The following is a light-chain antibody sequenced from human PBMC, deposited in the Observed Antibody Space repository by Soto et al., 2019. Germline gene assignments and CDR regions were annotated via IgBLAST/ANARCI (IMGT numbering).Light chain of an antibody. CDR2: AAS. J-gene: IGKJ1*01. CDR1: QGISSS. V-gene: IGKV1-9*01. Sequence: IQLTQSPSFLSASVGDRFTITCRASQGISSSLAWYQQRAGKDAKFLIYAASTLQSGVPSSFSGSGSGRDFTSTISSQQAEDFATYYYHRDCCSSWTFGQGTKVDIK. CDR3: HRDCCSSWT.